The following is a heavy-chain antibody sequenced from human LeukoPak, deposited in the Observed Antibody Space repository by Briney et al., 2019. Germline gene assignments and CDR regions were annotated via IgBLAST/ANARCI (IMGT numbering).Heavy chain of an antibody. CDR3: ARRFYYAMDV. CDR1: GYSFTGYF. D-gene: IGHD3-16*01. J-gene: IGHJ6*02. Sequence: ASVKVSCKASGYSFTGYFMQWVRQAPGQRLEWMGWINPNSGDTNYAQKFQGRVTMTRDTSICTAYMELSRLRSDDAAVYYCARRFYYAMDVWGQGTTVTVSS. V-gene: IGHV1-2*02. CDR2: INPNSGDT.